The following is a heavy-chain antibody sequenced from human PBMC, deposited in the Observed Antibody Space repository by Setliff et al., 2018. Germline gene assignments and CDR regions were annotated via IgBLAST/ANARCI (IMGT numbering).Heavy chain of an antibody. D-gene: IGHD3-22*01. J-gene: IGHJ4*02. CDR3: ARDLLDYYDSSGRDY. CDR2: INPNSGGT. CDR1: GYTFTGYY. V-gene: IGHV1-2*02. Sequence: ASVQVSCKASGYTFTGYYMHWGRQAPGQGLEWMGWINPNSGGTNYAQKFQGRVTMTRDTSISTAYMELSRLRSDDTAVYYCARDLLDYYDSSGRDYWGQGTLVNRLL.